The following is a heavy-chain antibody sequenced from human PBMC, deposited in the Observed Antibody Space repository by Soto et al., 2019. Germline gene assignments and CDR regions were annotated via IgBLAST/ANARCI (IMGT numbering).Heavy chain of an antibody. CDR2: SSATGAGT. V-gene: IGHV3-23*01. CDR3: AKDRRAGGNYGFYSDF. CDR1: GFTFSSYG. D-gene: IGHD1-7*01. J-gene: IGHJ4*02. Sequence: LRLSCAASGFTFSSYGMTWVRQAPGKGLEWVSFSSATGAGTYYADSVKGRFTISRDNSKNTLYLQMTSLRADDTAVYYCAKDRRAGGNYGFYSDFWGQGALVTVSS.